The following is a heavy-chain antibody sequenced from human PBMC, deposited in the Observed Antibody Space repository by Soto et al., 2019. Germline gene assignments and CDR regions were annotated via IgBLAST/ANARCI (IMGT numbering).Heavy chain of an antibody. J-gene: IGHJ6*03. D-gene: IGHD3-10*01. V-gene: IGHV1-18*01. CDR1: GYTFTSYG. CDR2: ISAYNGNT. CDR3: ASTTMVRGYYYYMDV. Sequence: GASVKVSCKASGYTFTSYGISWVRQAPGQGLEWMGWISAYNGNTNYAQKLQGRVTMTTDTSTSTAYMELRSLRSDDTAVYYCASTTMVRGYYYYMDVWGKGTTVTVFS.